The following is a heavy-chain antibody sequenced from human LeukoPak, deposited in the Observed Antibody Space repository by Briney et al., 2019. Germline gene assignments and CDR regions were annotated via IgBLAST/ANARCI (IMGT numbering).Heavy chain of an antibody. CDR1: GFTVSSNY. CDR2: IYSGGST. D-gene: IGHD2-15*01. J-gene: IGHJ6*02. CDR3: TTENCSGGSCYGYYYYGMDV. V-gene: IGHV3-66*01. Sequence: GGSLRLSCAASGFTVSSNYMSWVRQAPGKGLEWVSVIYSGGSTYYADSVKGRFTISRDDSKNTLYLQMNSLKTEDTAVYYCTTENCSGGSCYGYYYYGMDVWGQGTTVTVSS.